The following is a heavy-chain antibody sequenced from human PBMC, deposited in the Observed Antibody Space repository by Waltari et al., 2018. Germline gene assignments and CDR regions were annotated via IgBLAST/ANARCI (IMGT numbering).Heavy chain of an antibody. D-gene: IGHD3-10*01. CDR3: ARRGGMY. CDR2: VNYSGNT. V-gene: IGHV4-34*01. CDR1: GGTISDYY. J-gene: IGHJ4*02. Sequence: QVQLQQRGAGLLKTSETLSLTCDVYGGTISDYYWSWIRQPPGKGLEWIGEVNYSGNTDYNPSFKSRVSISIDTSKNQFSLKLSSVTAADTAVYYCARRGGMYWGQGILVTVSS.